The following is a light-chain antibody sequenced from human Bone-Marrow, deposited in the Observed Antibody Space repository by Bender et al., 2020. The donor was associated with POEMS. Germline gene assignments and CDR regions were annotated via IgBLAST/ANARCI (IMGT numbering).Light chain of an antibody. V-gene: IGLV2-23*02. J-gene: IGLJ1*01. CDR2: EVT. Sequence: QSALTQPASVSGSPGQSITVSCTGTSSDVGRYNFVSCYQQYPRKAPTLVMYEVTKRPSGGSDRFSGSKSGNTASLTISGRQYEDEADYYYCSYASSDTYVFGSGTKVAVL. CDR3: CSYASSDTYV. CDR1: SSDVGRYNF.